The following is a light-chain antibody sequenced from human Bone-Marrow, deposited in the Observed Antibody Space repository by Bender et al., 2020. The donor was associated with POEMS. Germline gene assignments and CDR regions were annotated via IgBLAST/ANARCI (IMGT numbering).Light chain of an antibody. CDR3: CSYTTIGTVV. Sequence: QSALTQPASVSGTPGQSITISCTGTTSDIGTYNFVSWYQQHPGEAPKLMIFDVTYRPSEVSTRFSGSKSGNTASLTISGLQAEDEADYYCCSYTTIGTVVFGGGTKLTVL. V-gene: IGLV2-14*03. J-gene: IGLJ2*01. CDR2: DVT. CDR1: TSDIGTYNF.